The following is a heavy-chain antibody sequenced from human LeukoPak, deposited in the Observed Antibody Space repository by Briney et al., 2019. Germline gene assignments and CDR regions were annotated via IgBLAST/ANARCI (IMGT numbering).Heavy chain of an antibody. Sequence: GSLRLSCAASGFTFIYTIHWFRQAPGKGLEWVAVISHDGGYINHADSVRGRFTISRDNSKTTLYLQMNSLASDDTAVYYCARERASCYFDSWGQGTLVTVSS. CDR2: ISHDGGYI. CDR1: GFTFIYT. J-gene: IGHJ4*02. CDR3: ARERASCYFDS. V-gene: IGHV3-30*04. D-gene: IGHD2-2*01.